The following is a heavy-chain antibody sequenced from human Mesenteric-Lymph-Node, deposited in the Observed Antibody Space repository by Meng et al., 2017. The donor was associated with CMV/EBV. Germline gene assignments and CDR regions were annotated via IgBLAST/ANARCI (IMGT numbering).Heavy chain of an antibody. CDR3: ARASVVVVPAAIGFDP. D-gene: IGHD2-2*02. CDR1: GGSICSSNW. V-gene: IGHV4-4*02. J-gene: IGHJ5*02. Sequence: SETLSLTCAVSGGSICSSNWWSWVRQPPGKGLEWIGEIYHSGSTNYNPSLKSRVTISVDKSKNQFSLKLSSVTAADTAVYYCARASVVVVPAAIGFDPWGQGTLVTVSS. CDR2: IYHSGST.